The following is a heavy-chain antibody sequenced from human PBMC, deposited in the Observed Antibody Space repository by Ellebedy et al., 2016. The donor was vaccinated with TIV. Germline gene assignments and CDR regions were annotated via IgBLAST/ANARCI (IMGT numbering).Heavy chain of an antibody. J-gene: IGHJ4*02. CDR3: ARGVEGAISEY. D-gene: IGHD1-26*01. Sequence: GESLKISCAASGFTLSDHYMDWVRQAPGKGLEWVGRTRNKARSYTTLYAASVKGRFTISRDDSKNSLYLQMNSLKTEDTAVYYCARGVEGAISEYWGQGTLVTVSS. CDR2: TRNKARSYTT. V-gene: IGHV3-72*01. CDR1: GFTLSDHY.